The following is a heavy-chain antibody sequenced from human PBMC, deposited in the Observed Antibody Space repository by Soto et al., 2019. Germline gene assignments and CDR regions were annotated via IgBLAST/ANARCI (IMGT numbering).Heavy chain of an antibody. D-gene: IGHD6-13*01. J-gene: IGHJ4*02. CDR3: ARDGYGIAAAGAFDY. Sequence: QVQLVQSGAEVKKPGSSVKVSCKASGGTFSSYAISWVRQAPGQGLEWMGGIIPIFGTASYAQKFQGRVTITADESTSTAYMELSSLRSEDTAVYYCARDGYGIAAAGAFDYWGQGTLVTVSS. V-gene: IGHV1-69*01. CDR2: IIPIFGTA. CDR1: GGTFSSYA.